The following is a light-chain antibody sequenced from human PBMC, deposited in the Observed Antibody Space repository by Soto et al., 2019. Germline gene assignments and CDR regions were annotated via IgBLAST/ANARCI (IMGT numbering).Light chain of an antibody. V-gene: IGKV3-20*01. CDR3: QQYVSSVT. CDR2: GAS. CDR1: QSVDSSF. Sequence: EIVLTQSPGFLSLSPGERATLSCRASQSVDSSFFAWYQQKPGQAPRLLIYGASKRATGIPDRFSGSGSGTDFTIPISRLEPEDFAVYYCQQYVSSVTFGQGTKVEIK. J-gene: IGKJ1*01.